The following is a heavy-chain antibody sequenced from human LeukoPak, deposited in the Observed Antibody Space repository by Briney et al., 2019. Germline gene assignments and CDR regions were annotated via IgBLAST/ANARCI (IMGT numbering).Heavy chain of an antibody. D-gene: IGHD2-2*01. V-gene: IGHV3-7*04. CDR1: GFTFSSYS. CDR2: IAQDRGEE. J-gene: IGHJ4*02. CDR3: ARSEAPGTVDY. Sequence: GGSLRLSCAASGFTFSSYSMNWVRQAPGTGLEWVAIIAQDRGEEYYVDSVKGRFTISRDNAKNSLYLQMNSLRAEDTAMYYCARSEAPGTVDYWGQGTLVTVSS.